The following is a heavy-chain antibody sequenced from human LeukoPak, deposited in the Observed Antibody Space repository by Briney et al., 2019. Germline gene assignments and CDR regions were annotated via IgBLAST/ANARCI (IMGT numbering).Heavy chain of an antibody. V-gene: IGHV3-20*04. CDR2: SNWNAGST. CDR1: GFTFDDYG. D-gene: IGHD2-2*01. Sequence: GGSLRLTCAAAGFTFDDYGMSLIRQAQGNGLEWITGSNWNAGSTGYTDTVKGRFTISRDNAKNSLYLQMNSLRAEDTAVYYCARGLVPGGFDYWGQGTLVTVSS. J-gene: IGHJ4*02. CDR3: ARGLVPGGFDY.